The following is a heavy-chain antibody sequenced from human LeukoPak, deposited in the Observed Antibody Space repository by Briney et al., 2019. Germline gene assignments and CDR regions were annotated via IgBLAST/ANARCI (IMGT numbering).Heavy chain of an antibody. CDR2: ISAYNGNT. J-gene: IGHJ5*02. Sequence: ASVKVSCKASGYTFTSYGISWVRQAPGQGLEWMGWISAYNGNTNYAQKLQGRVTMTTDTSTSTAYMELRSLRSDDTAVYYCARVRYCSSTSCPEFDPWGQGTLVTVSS. D-gene: IGHD2-2*01. CDR1: GYTFTSYG. CDR3: ARVRYCSSTSCPEFDP. V-gene: IGHV1-18*01.